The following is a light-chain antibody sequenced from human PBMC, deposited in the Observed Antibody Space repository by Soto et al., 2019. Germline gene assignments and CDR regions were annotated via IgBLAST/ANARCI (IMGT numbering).Light chain of an antibody. CDR2: DVT. Sequence: QSALTQPRSVSGSPGQSVTISCTGTSSDVGAYNYVSWYQHQPGKAPTLVIYDVTKRPSGVPDRIAGSKSGNTASLTISGLQAEDEADYYCCSYAGSSLWVFGGGTKLTVL. J-gene: IGLJ3*02. V-gene: IGLV2-11*01. CDR1: SSDVGAYNY. CDR3: CSYAGSSLWV.